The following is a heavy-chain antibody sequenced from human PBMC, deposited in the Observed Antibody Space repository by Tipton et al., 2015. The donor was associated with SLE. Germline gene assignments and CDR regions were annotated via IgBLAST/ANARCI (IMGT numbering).Heavy chain of an antibody. D-gene: IGHD2-2*01. Sequence: TLSLTCNVSGDSVSSRYWSWVREPRGRRPEWIGYISYNAQTNPNPSLKSQPTMSVDTSKNQFSLELRSVTAADTAVYYCVRLDSTWDPLDNWGQGTLVTVSS. CDR3: VRLDSTWDPLDN. CDR2: ISYNAQT. J-gene: IGHJ4*02. CDR1: GDSVSSRY. V-gene: IGHV4-59*02.